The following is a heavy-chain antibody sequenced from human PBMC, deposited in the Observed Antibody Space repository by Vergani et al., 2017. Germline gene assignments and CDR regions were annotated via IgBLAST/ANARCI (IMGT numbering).Heavy chain of an antibody. J-gene: IGHJ4*02. Sequence: QVQLQESVPGLVKPPGTLSLTCAVSGDSISSNNCWTWVRQPPGKGLEWIGEICHTEDTKYSPSLKSRVTVSVDESRNLFSLRLNSVTAADTAVYYCATIGCRRWGYYFDYWGQGILVTVSS. CDR3: ATIGCRRWGYYFDY. CDR1: GDSISSNNC. V-gene: IGHV4-4*03. D-gene: IGHD3-16*01. CDR2: ICHTEDT.